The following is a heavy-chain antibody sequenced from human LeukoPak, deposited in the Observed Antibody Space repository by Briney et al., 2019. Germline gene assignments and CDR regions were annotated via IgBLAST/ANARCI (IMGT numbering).Heavy chain of an antibody. J-gene: IGHJ5*02. CDR3: VSQQVAPP. D-gene: IGHD5-12*01. V-gene: IGHV3-7*01. Sequence: GGSLRLSCVGSGFSSSTYWMSWVRQAPGKGLEWVANIKEDGSIEDYVDSVKGRFTVSRDNAKNSLYLEMNSLRVEDTAVYYCVSQQVAPPWGQGTLVIVSS. CDR2: IKEDGSIE. CDR1: GFSSSTYW.